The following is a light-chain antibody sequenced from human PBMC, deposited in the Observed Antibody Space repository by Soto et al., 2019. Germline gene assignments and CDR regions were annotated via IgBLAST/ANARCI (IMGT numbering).Light chain of an antibody. Sequence: EVLMTQSPDTLYVSPGERVTPSFRASQSVSDNLAWYQQKPGQAPRLLIYDASTRVAGVPARFSGSGSGTEFALTISSLQSEDFGVYYCQQYNEWPPITFGQGTRLEIK. V-gene: IGKV3-15*01. CDR2: DAS. CDR3: QQYNEWPPIT. J-gene: IGKJ5*01. CDR1: QSVSDN.